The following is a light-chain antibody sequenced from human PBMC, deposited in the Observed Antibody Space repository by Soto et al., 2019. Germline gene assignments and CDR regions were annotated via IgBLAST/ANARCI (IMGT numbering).Light chain of an antibody. CDR1: SSDVGGYNY. Sequence: QSALTQPASVSGSPGQSITISCTGTSSDVGGYNYVSWYQQHPGKAPKLMIYDVSNRPSGVSNRFSGSKSGNTASLTISGLHAEDEADYYCSSYTSSSSVVFGTGTKVTVL. CDR3: SSYTSSSSVV. V-gene: IGLV2-14*01. J-gene: IGLJ1*01. CDR2: DVS.